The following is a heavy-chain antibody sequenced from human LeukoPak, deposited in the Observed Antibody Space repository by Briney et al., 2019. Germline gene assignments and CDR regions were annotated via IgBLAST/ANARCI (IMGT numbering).Heavy chain of an antibody. CDR2: IYYSGST. J-gene: IGHJ5*02. D-gene: IGHD5-12*01. CDR1: GGSFSSGGYY. CDR3: ARIVATRRWFDP. Sequence: PSQTLSLTCTVSGGSFSSGGYYWSWIRQHPGKGLEWIGYIYYSGSTYYNPSLKSRVTISVDTSKNQFSLKLSSVTAADTAVYYCARIVATRRWFDPWGQGTLVTVSS. V-gene: IGHV4-31*03.